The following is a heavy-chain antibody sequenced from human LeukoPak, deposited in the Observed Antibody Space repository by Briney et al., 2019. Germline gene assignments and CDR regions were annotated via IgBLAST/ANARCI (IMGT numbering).Heavy chain of an antibody. V-gene: IGHV3-23*01. CDR3: AKDLMGIAAAGTSPSPWFDP. CDR2: IRGSGGST. CDR1: AFTSSSYS. D-gene: IGHD6-13*01. J-gene: IGHJ5*02. Sequence: PGGSLRLSCAASAFTSSSYSMSWVRQVQGGGLEWVSAIRGSGGSTYYADSVKGRFTISRENCKTTLYLEMNSLRAEDTDVYYCAKDLMGIAAAGTSPSPWFDPWGQGTLVTVSS.